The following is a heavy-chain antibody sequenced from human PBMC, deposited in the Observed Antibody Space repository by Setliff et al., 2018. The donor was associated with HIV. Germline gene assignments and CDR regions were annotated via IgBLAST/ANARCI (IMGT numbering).Heavy chain of an antibody. Sequence: SQTLSLTCVISGDSVSSTRGAWTWVRQPPSGGLEWLGRTYYRSEWKNDYAVSLKSRITVNADTSKNQFSLHLKSVTPEDSAVYYCAGGTWFDGLDSWSQGSLVTVS. CDR3: AGGTWFDGLDS. CDR1: GDSVSSTRGA. D-gene: IGHD3-9*01. V-gene: IGHV6-1*01. CDR2: TYYRSEWKN. J-gene: IGHJ4*02.